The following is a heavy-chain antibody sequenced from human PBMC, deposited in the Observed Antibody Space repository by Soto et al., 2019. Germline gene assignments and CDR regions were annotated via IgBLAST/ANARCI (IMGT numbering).Heavy chain of an antibody. Sequence: EVQLLESGGGLVQPGGSLRLSCAASGFTFSSYAMSWVRQAPGKGLEWVSAISGSGGSTYYAGSVKGRSTISRDNSKNPLFLQMNSLRAEDTAVYYCANDLWFGEDGMDVWGQGTTVTVSS. CDR1: GFTFSSYA. D-gene: IGHD3-10*01. J-gene: IGHJ6*02. CDR2: ISGSGGST. V-gene: IGHV3-23*01. CDR3: ANDLWFGEDGMDV.